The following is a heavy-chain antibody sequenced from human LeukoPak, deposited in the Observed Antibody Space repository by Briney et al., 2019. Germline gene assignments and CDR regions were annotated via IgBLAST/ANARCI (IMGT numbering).Heavy chain of an antibody. Sequence: SETLSLTCTVAGGSMSGYYWTWIRQPPGKGLEWIAYIYYTGSTNYNPSLESRVTISVDTSKNRFSLRLNSMATADTAVYYCSSLRGNYFPDFWGQGTLVTVSS. J-gene: IGHJ4*02. D-gene: IGHD2/OR15-2a*01. V-gene: IGHV4-59*01. CDR3: SSLRGNYFPDF. CDR2: IYYTGST. CDR1: GGSMSGYY.